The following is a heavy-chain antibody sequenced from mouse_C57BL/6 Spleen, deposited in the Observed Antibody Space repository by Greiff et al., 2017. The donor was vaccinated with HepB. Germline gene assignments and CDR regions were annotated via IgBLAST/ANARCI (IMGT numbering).Heavy chain of an antibody. CDR3: ARGCGSSYEDFDY. CDR2: IYPGDGDT. J-gene: IGHJ2*01. D-gene: IGHD1-1*01. Sequence: VQLQQSGPELVKPGASVKISCKASGYAFSSSWMNWVKQRPGKGLEWIGRIYPGDGDTNYNGKFKGKATLTADKSYSTAYMQLSSLTSEDSAVYFCARGCGSSYEDFDYWGQGTTLTVSS. V-gene: IGHV1-82*01. CDR1: GYAFSSSW.